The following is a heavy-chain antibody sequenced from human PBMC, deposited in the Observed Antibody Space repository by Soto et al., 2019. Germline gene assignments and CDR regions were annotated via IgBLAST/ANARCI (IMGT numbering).Heavy chain of an antibody. J-gene: IGHJ4*02. CDR2: IWYDGSNK. CDR1: GFTFSSYG. V-gene: IGHV3-33*01. D-gene: IGHD4-17*01. CDR3: ARTDYGGTYFGY. Sequence: QVQLVESGGGVVQPGRSLRLSCAASGFTFSSYGMHWVRQAPGKGLEWVAVIWYDGSNKYYADSVKGRFTISRDNSKNTLYLQMNSLRAADTAVYYCARTDYGGTYFGYWGQGTLVTVSS.